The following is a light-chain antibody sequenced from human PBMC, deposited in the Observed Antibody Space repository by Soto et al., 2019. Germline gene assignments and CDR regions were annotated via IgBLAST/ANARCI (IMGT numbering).Light chain of an antibody. CDR2: DAS. V-gene: IGKV3-15*01. CDR3: QHYKTWPLS. J-gene: IGKJ4*01. Sequence: IVMTQSPATLSVSPGERATLSCRASQSIGSTLAWYQQKPGQTPRLLIYDASTRATGIPARCSGIGSGTEFTLIISSLQSEDFAVYYFQHYKTWPLSFGGGTKVEI. CDR1: QSIGST.